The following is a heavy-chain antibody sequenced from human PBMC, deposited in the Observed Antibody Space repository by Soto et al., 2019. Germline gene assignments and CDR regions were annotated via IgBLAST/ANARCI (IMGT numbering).Heavy chain of an antibody. CDR1: GFTFSSYA. V-gene: IGHV3-23*01. D-gene: IGHD5-18*01. CDR2: ISGSGGST. Sequence: GGSLRLSCAASGFTFSSYAMSWVRQAPGKGLEWVSAISGSGGSTYYADSVKGRFTISRDNSKNTLYLQMNSLRAEDTAVYYCAKDDGKRGYSYGTSDYWGQGTLVTVSS. CDR3: AKDDGKRGYSYGTSDY. J-gene: IGHJ4*02.